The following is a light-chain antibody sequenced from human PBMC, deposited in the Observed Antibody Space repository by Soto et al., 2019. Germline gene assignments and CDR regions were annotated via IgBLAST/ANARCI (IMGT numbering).Light chain of an antibody. CDR2: EVN. CDR1: SSDVGGYNY. CDR3: SSYAGSNKLL. J-gene: IGLJ2*01. V-gene: IGLV2-8*01. Sequence: QSALTQPPSASGSPGQSVTISCTGTSSDVGGYNYVSWYQQHPGKAPKLMIYEVNKRPSGVPDRFSGSKSGNTASLTVSGLQGEDEADYYCSSYAGSNKLLFGGGTQLTGL.